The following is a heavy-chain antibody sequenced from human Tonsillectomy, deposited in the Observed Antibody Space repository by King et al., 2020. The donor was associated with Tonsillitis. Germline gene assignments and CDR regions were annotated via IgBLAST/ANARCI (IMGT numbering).Heavy chain of an antibody. Sequence: VQLVESGSEVKKPGASVKVSCKASGYTFTSYYMHWVRQAPGQRLEWMGIINPSGGSASYAQKFQGRVTMTRDTSTNTVYMEVSSLRSEDTAIYYCARNNYGTSAYFDSWGQGTLVTVSS. CDR1: GYTFTSYY. CDR2: INPSGGSA. J-gene: IGHJ4*02. CDR3: ARNNYGTSAYFDS. V-gene: IGHV1-46*03. D-gene: IGHD3-10*01.